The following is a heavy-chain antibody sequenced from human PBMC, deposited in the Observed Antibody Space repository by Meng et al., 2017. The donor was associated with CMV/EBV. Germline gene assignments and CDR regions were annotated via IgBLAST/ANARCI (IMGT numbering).Heavy chain of an antibody. CDR1: GFTFSSYS. Sequence: GESLKISCAASGFTFSSYSMHWVRQAPGKGLEWVSVISYDGSNKYYADSVKGRFTISRDNSKNTLYLQMNSLRAEDTAVYYCARKSSRYSSGWVLDYWGQGTLVTVSS. V-gene: IGHV3-30-3*01. CDR2: ISYDGSNK. J-gene: IGHJ4*02. D-gene: IGHD6-19*01. CDR3: ARKSSRYSSGWVLDY.